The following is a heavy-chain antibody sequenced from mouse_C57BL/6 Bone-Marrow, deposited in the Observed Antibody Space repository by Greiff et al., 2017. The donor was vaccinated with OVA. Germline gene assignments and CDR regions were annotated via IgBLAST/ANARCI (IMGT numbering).Heavy chain of an antibody. J-gene: IGHJ3*01. CDR1: GFTFSDYG. D-gene: IGHD1-1*01. CDR2: ISSGSSTI. V-gene: IGHV5-17*01. Sequence: EVKLMESGGGLVKPGGSLKLSCAASGFTFSDYGMHWVRQAPEKGLEWVAYISSGSSTIYYADTVKGRFTISRDNAKNTLFLQMTSLRSEDTAMYYCARPEGSSPAWFAYWGQGTLVTVSA. CDR3: ARPEGSSPAWFAY.